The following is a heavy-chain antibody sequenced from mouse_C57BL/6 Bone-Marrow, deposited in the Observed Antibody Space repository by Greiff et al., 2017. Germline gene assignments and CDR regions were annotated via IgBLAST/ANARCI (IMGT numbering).Heavy chain of an antibody. CDR1: GYTFTEYT. CDR3: ARHEDRSCSSYYGSSPYYFDY. Sequence: VQLQQSGAELVKPGASVKLSCKASGYTFTEYTIHWVKQRSGQGLEWIGWFYPGSGSIKYNEKFKDKATLTADKSSSTVYMELSRLTSEDSAVYFCARHEDRSCSSYYGSSPYYFDYWGQGTTLTVSS. V-gene: IGHV1-62-2*01. CDR2: FYPGSGSI. J-gene: IGHJ2*01. D-gene: IGHD1-1*01.